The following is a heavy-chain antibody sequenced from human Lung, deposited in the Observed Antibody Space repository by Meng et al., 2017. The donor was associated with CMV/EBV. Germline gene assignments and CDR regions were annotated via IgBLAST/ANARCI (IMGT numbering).Heavy chain of an antibody. V-gene: IGHV4-4*02. Sequence: GHLRDSGQGLVKLSGTRAIPGAVVGGSMSSNNWWRWVRQPPGKGLEWIGEIYNSGSTNYNPSLKSRVSISVDKSKNQFSLKLSSVTAADTAVYYCARADKVRFDYWGQGTLVTVSS. J-gene: IGHJ4*02. CDR3: ARADKVRFDY. CDR2: IYNSGST. CDR1: GGSMSSNNW.